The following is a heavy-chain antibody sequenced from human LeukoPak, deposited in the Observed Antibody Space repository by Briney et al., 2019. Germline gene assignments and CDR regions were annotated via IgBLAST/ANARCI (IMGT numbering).Heavy chain of an antibody. D-gene: IGHD2-21*02. CDR1: GYTFTGYY. CDR2: INPSGGST. Sequence: ASVKVSCKASGYTFTGYYMHWVRQAPGQGLEWMGIINPSGGSTSYAQKFQGRVTMTRDMSTSTVYMELSSLRSEDTAVYYCARGSGGIVVVVTAISRAWFDPWGQGTLVTVSS. V-gene: IGHV1-46*01. CDR3: ARGSGGIVVVVTAISRAWFDP. J-gene: IGHJ5*02.